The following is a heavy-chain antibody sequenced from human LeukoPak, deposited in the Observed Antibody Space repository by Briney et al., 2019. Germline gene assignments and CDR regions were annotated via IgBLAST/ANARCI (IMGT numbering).Heavy chain of an antibody. V-gene: IGHV3-30*03. CDR2: ISYDGSNK. CDR1: GFTFSSYG. Sequence: GRSLRLSCAASGFTFSSYGMHWVRQAPGKGLGWVAVISYDGSNKYYADSGKGRFTISRDNSKNTLYLQMNSLRAEDTAVYYCALGEYSGYDFQSAPMPPFGYWGQGTLVTVSS. J-gene: IGHJ4*02. CDR3: ALGEYSGYDFQSAPMPPFGY. D-gene: IGHD5-12*01.